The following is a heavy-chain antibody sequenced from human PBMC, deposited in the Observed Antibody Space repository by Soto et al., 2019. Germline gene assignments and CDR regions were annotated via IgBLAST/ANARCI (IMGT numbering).Heavy chain of an antibody. CDR3: AQMDTMTTSAFDI. Sequence: VQLWQSGGGLVQPGGSLRLSCTASEFTFNIYAMNWVRQAPGKGLEWVAAISSSSGATIYYADSVKGRFTISRDNSKNTPFLQMDSLRAEDTAMYYCAQMDTMTTSAFDIWRHGTMVTVSS. V-gene: IGHV3-23*01. CDR2: ISSSSGATI. CDR1: EFTFNIYA. J-gene: IGHJ3*02. D-gene: IGHD5-12*01.